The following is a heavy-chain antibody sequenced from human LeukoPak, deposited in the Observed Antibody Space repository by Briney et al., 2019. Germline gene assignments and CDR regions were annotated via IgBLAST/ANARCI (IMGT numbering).Heavy chain of an antibody. J-gene: IGHJ4*02. D-gene: IGHD3-10*01. Sequence: GGSLRLSCAASGFTFSSYGMSWVRQAPGKGLEGVSAISGSGGSTYYADSVKGRFTISRDNSKNTLYLQMNSLRAEDTAVYYCAKGDYYGSGSYYNVDYWGQGTLVTVSS. V-gene: IGHV3-23*01. CDR2: ISGSGGST. CDR3: AKGDYYGSGSYYNVDY. CDR1: GFTFSSYG.